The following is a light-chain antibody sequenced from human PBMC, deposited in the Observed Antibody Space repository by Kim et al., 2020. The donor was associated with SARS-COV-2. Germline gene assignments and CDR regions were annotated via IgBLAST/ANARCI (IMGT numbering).Light chain of an antibody. V-gene: IGLV3-1*01. Sequence: SYELTQPPSVSVSPGQTATITCSGHRLGDKHVCWYQQRPGRSPVLVIYHDTERPSGIPERFSGSNSGNTATLTISGTQAMDEADYYCQASDSPNCVFGGGTQLIVL. CDR3: QASDSPNCV. CDR1: RLGDKH. CDR2: HDT. J-gene: IGLJ3*02.